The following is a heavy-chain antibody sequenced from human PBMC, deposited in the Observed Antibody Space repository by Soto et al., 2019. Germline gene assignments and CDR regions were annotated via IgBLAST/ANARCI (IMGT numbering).Heavy chain of an antibody. J-gene: IGHJ4*02. D-gene: IGHD5-18*01. CDR3: ATRSGYTYGYVTTDY. V-gene: IGHV1-69*01. CDR2: IIPMFGTA. CDR1: GVGNSRDA. Sequence: GVGNSRDASSWLRHDQRQGLEWMGGIIPMFGTANYAQKFQGRVTITADESTSTAYMELSSLRSEDTAVYYCATRSGYTYGYVTTDYWGQGTMVTVSS.